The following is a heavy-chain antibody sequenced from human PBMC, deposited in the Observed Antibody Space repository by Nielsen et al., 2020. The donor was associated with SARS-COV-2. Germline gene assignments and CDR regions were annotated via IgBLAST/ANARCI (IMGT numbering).Heavy chain of an antibody. D-gene: IGHD2-2*01. CDR2: ISRSGSII. CDR1: GFSFSDYS. J-gene: IGHJ5*02. Sequence: GGSLRLSCVVSGFSFSDYSMSWIRQAPGKGLEWVSYISRSGSIIQHADSVKGRFTISRDNAKNSLHLQMDNLRVEDTAVYYCAGPASWGQGTLDTVSS. V-gene: IGHV3-11*01. CDR3: AGPAS.